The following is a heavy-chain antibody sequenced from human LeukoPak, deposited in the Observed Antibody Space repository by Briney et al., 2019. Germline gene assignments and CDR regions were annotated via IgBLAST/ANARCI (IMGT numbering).Heavy chain of an antibody. CDR1: GGSISSGDYY. V-gene: IGHV4-30-4*08. J-gene: IGHJ4*02. CDR2: IYYSGST. D-gene: IGHD3-10*01. CDR3: ARGEYYYGSGSPFDY. Sequence: SETLSLTCTVSGGSISSGDYYWSWIRQPPGKGLEWIGYIYYSGSTYYNPTLKSRVTISVDTSKNQFSLKLSSVIAADTAVYYCARGEYYYGSGSPFDYWGQGTLVTVSS.